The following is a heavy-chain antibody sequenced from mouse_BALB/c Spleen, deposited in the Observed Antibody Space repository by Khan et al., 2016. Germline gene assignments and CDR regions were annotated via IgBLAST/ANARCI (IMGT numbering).Heavy chain of an antibody. V-gene: IGHV3-6*02. CDR3: ASNWEGWYFDV. D-gene: IGHD4-1*01. Sequence: EVQLQESGPGLVKPSQSLSFTCSVTGYSITSGYYWYWIRQFPGNKLEWMDYISYDGSNNYNPSLKNRISITRDTSKNHFCLKLKSVTTEDTATYYCASNWEGWYFDVWGAGTTVTVSS. CDR2: ISYDGSN. CDR1: GYSITSGYY. J-gene: IGHJ1*01.